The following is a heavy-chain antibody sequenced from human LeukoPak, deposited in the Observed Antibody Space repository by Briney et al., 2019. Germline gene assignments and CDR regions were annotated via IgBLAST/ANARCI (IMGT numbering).Heavy chain of an antibody. J-gene: IGHJ4*02. V-gene: IGHV3-30-3*01. CDR2: ISYDGGDK. CDR1: GFTLRSYP. CDR3: ATSLLWFGELLADTDF. Sequence: PGGSLRLSCVASGFTLRSYPMHWVRQAPGEGLEWVAAISYDGGDKYYADSVRGRFTISRDNSKNTLYLEMSSLRAEDTAVYYCATSLLWFGELLADTDFWGQGSLVTVSS. D-gene: IGHD3-10*01.